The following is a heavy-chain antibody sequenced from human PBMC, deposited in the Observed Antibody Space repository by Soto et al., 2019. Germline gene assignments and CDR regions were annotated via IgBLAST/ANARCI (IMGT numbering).Heavy chain of an antibody. CDR3: ARVVPGAEAWFGP. Sequence: TSVKVSCKTSGYTFSNYGITWVRQAPGQPLEWLGWISLYSDGTNYAQKFQGRVSMTTDTSTTTAYMELRSLRSDDTAVYYCARVVPGAEAWFGPWGQGTLVTVSS. CDR2: ISLYSDGT. D-gene: IGHD2-2*01. CDR1: GYTFSNYG. J-gene: IGHJ5*02. V-gene: IGHV1-18*01.